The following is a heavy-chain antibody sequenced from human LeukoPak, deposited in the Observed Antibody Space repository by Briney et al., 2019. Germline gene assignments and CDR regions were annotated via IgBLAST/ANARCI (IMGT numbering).Heavy chain of an antibody. Sequence: KNGESLKISRKGSGYSFTSYWIGWVRQMPGKGLEWMGIIYPGDSDTRYSPSFQGQVTISADKSISTAYLQWSSLKASDTAMYYCARQRGYGDWGSGMDVWGQGTTVTVSS. CDR2: IYPGDSDT. CDR3: ARQRGYGDWGSGMDV. J-gene: IGHJ6*02. D-gene: IGHD4-17*01. V-gene: IGHV5-51*01. CDR1: GYSFTSYW.